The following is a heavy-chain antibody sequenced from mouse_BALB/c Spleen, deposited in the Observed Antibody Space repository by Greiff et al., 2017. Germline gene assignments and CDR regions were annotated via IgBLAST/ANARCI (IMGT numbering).Heavy chain of an antibody. J-gene: IGHJ4*01. Sequence: QVQLKQSGAELVRPGSSVKISCKASGYAFSSYWMNWVKQRPGQGLEWIGQIYPGDGDTNYNGKFKGKATLTADKSSSTAYMQLSSLTSEDSAVYFCARGGYYPYAMDYWGQGTSVTVSS. CDR1: GYAFSSYW. CDR3: ARGGYYPYAMDY. V-gene: IGHV1-80*01. CDR2: IYPGDGDT. D-gene: IGHD2-3*01.